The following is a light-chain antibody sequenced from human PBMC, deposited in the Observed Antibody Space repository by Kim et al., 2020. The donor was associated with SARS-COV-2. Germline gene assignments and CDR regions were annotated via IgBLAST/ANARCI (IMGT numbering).Light chain of an antibody. CDR2: AAS. CDR1: QGISNY. J-gene: IGKJ5*01. CDR3: QKYNSAPSIT. V-gene: IGKV1-27*01. Sequence: DIQMTQSQSSLSASVGDRVTITCRASQGISNYLAWYQQKLGKVPKLLIYAASALQSGVPSRFSGSGSGTDFTLTISSLQPEDVATYYCQKYNSAPSITFGQGTRLEIK.